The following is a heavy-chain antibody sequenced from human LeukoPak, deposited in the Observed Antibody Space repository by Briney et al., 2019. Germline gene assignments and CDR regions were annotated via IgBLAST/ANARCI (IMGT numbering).Heavy chain of an antibody. J-gene: IGHJ6*02. CDR2: IIPIVGIT. V-gene: IGHV1-69*04. CDR3: ARGLHFTMVRGGTTNYYYGMDL. CDR1: GGTFISYG. Sequence: ASVKVSCKASGGTFISYGISWVRQAPGQGLEWMGRIIPIVGITNYAQKFQGRVTITADNSTRTAYMELSSLTSEDTAVYYCARGLHFTMVRGGTTNYYYGMDLWGQGTSVTVSS. D-gene: IGHD3-10*01.